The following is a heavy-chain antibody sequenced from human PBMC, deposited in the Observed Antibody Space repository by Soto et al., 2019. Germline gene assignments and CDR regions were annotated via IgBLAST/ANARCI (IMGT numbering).Heavy chain of an antibody. D-gene: IGHD2-15*01. CDR3: ARLVVVAPVANV. CDR2: ISYTGTT. Sequence: SEPPSLTCSVAFGSIASNSYHLGWIRQPPGKGLEWIGSISYTGTTYYSPSLKSRVTISADTSKKQFSLRLDSATAADTAVYYCARLVVVAPVANVWGQGALVTVS. J-gene: IGHJ4*02. CDR1: FGSIASNSYH. V-gene: IGHV4-39*01.